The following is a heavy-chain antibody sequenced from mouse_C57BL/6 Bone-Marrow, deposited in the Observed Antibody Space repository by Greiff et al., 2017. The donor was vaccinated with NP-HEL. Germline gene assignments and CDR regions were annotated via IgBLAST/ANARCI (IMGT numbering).Heavy chain of an antibody. CDR1: GYSITSGYY. Sequence: DVKLQESGPGLVKPSQSLSLTCSVTGYSITSGYYWNWIRQFPGNKLEWMGYISYDGSNNYNPSLKNRISITRDTSKNQFFLKLNSVTTEDTATYYCARDLHYYAMDYWGQGTSVTVSS. V-gene: IGHV3-6*01. J-gene: IGHJ4*01. CDR2: ISYDGSN. CDR3: ARDLHYYAMDY.